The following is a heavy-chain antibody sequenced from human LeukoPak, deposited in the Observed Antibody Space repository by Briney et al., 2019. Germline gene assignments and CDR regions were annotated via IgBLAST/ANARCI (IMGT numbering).Heavy chain of an antibody. J-gene: IGHJ4*02. CDR3: ARGGGAFDY. Sequence: PSETLSLTCAVCGGSFSGYYWSWIRQPPGKGLEWIGEINHSGSTNYNPSLKSRVTISVDTSKNQFSLKLSSVTAADTAVYYCARGGGAFDYWGQGTLVTVSS. CDR1: GGSFSGYY. D-gene: IGHD2-21*01. CDR2: INHSGST. V-gene: IGHV4-34*01.